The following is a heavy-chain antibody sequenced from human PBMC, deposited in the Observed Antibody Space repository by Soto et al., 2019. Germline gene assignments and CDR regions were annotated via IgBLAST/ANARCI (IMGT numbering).Heavy chain of an antibody. Sequence: GASVKVSCKASSYTFTNYGISWVRQAPGQGLEWMGWISAYNGNTNYAQKLQGRVTMTTDTSTSTAYMELRSLRSDDTAVYYCARENSGSYGIKFDYWGQGTLVTVSS. CDR1: SYTFTNYG. J-gene: IGHJ4*02. CDR2: ISAYNGNT. CDR3: ARENSGSYGIKFDY. V-gene: IGHV1-18*04. D-gene: IGHD1-26*01.